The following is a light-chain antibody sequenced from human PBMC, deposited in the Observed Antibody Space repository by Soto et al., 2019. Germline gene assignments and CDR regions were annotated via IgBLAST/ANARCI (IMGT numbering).Light chain of an antibody. Sequence: EIVLTQSPATLSLSPGERATLSCRASQSVSSYLAWYQQKPGQAPGLLIYDASNRATGIPARFSGSGSGTDFTLTISSLEPEDFAVYYCQQRSNWPLTFGGGIKVEIK. J-gene: IGKJ4*01. CDR3: QQRSNWPLT. CDR1: QSVSSY. V-gene: IGKV3-11*01. CDR2: DAS.